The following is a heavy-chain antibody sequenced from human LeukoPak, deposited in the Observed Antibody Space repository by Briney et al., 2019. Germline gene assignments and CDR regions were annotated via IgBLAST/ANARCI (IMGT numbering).Heavy chain of an antibody. Sequence: GGSLRLSCAASAFTFCDYHMSWIRQAPGRGLEWVSYISGTSLTIFYADSVKGRFTVSRDHAKNSLYLQMNSLRRDDKAVYYCARMIADRPHYYYYMDVWGTGTTVTVSS. V-gene: IGHV3-11*04. CDR2: ISGTSLTI. CDR3: ARMIADRPHYYYYMDV. D-gene: IGHD6-6*01. J-gene: IGHJ6*03. CDR1: AFTFCDYH.